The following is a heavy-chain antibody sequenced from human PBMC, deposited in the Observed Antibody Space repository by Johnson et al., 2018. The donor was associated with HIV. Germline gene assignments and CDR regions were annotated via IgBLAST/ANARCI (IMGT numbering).Heavy chain of an antibody. D-gene: IGHD3-22*01. CDR3: AKDRYYDSSGPDAFDI. CDR1: GFTFRSYG. J-gene: IGHJ3*02. V-gene: IGHV3-30*02. Sequence: QMLLVESGGGVVQPGGSLRLSCAASGFTFRSYGMHWVRQAPGKGLEWVAFIRYDGSNKYYADSVKGRFTISRDNSKNTLYLQMNSLRAEDTAVYYCAKDRYYDSSGPDAFDIWGQGTMVTVSS. CDR2: IRYDGSNK.